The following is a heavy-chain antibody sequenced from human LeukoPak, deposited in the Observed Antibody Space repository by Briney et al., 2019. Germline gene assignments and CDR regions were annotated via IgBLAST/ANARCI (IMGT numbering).Heavy chain of an antibody. CDR3: AKATSVTSFDY. Sequence: GGSLRLSCAASGFAFSTYGMHWVRQAPGKGLDWVAFIRFDGIDKYYADSVKGRFTISRDNSKNTLYLQMNSLRDEDTAMCYCAKATSVTSFDYWGQGTLVTVSS. J-gene: IGHJ4*02. CDR2: IRFDGIDK. D-gene: IGHD4-23*01. V-gene: IGHV3-30*02. CDR1: GFAFSTYG.